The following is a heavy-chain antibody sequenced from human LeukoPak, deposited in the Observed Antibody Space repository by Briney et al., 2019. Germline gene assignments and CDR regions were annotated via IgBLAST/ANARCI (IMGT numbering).Heavy chain of an antibody. CDR3: ARGEVLYSSSWYFGGDAFDI. CDR1: GYTFTSYG. CDR2: MNPNSGNT. V-gene: IGHV1-8*01. J-gene: IGHJ3*02. D-gene: IGHD6-13*01. Sequence: ASVKVSCKASGYTFTSYGINWVRQATGQGLEGMGWMNPNSGNTGYAQNFQGRVTMTRNTSISTAYMELSSLRSEDTAVYYCARGEVLYSSSWYFGGDAFDIWGQGTMVIVSS.